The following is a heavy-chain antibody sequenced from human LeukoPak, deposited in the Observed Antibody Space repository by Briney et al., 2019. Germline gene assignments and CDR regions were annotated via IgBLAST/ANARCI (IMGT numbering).Heavy chain of an antibody. D-gene: IGHD2-2*01. CDR1: GGSISSRSYY. CDR3: ARAFSIVVVPAAISDYYGMDV. J-gene: IGHJ6*02. V-gene: IGHV4-39*01. Sequence: PSETLSLTCTVSGGSISSRSYYWGWIRQPPGTGLEWIGSIYYSGSTYYNPSLKSRVTISVDTSKNQFSLKLSSVTAADTAVYYCARAFSIVVVPAAISDYYGMDVWGQGTTVTVSS. CDR2: IYYSGST.